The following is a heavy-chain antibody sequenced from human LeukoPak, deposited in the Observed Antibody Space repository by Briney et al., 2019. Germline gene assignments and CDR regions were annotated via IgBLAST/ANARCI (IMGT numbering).Heavy chain of an antibody. D-gene: IGHD2-15*01. CDR3: ALVGRYEDAFDI. J-gene: IGHJ3*02. V-gene: IGHV3-48*04. CDR2: ISSSGSTI. Sequence: GGSLRLSCAASGFTLSRYSMNWVRQAPGKGLEWVSYISSSGSTIYYADSVKGRFTISRDNAKNSLYLQMNSLRAEDTAVYYCALVGRYEDAFDIWGQGTMVTVSS. CDR1: GFTLSRYS.